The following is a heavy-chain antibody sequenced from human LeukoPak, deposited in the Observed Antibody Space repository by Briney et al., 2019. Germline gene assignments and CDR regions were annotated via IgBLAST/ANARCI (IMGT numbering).Heavy chain of an antibody. V-gene: IGHV1-69*05. Sequence: SVKVSCKASGGTFSSYAISWGRQAPGQGLEWMGRIIPIFGTANYAQKFQGRVTITTDESTSTAYMELSSLRSEDTAVYYCARGGDGYNLYYFDYWGQGTLVTVSS. J-gene: IGHJ4*02. CDR1: GGTFSSYA. D-gene: IGHD5-24*01. CDR2: IIPIFGTA. CDR3: ARGGDGYNLYYFDY.